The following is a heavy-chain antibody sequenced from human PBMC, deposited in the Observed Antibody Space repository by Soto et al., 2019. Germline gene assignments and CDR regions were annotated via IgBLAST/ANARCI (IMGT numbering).Heavy chain of an antibody. D-gene: IGHD6-25*01. CDR2: INPSGGST. CDR3: ARDHTHSAAYYYGMEV. J-gene: IGHJ6*02. CDR1: GYTFTSYY. Sequence: ASVKVSFKASGYTFTSYYMHWVRQAPGQGLEWMGIINPSGGSTSYAQKFQGRVTMTRDTSTSTVYMELSSLRSEDTAVYYCARDHTHSAAYYYGMEVWGQGTTVTVSS. V-gene: IGHV1-46*01.